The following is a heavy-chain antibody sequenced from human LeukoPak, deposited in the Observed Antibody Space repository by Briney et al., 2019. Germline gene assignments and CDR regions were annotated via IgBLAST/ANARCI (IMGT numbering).Heavy chain of an antibody. V-gene: IGHV4-59*01. CDR2: IYYSGST. CDR3: ARGMGSSRY. D-gene: IGHD2-2*01. Sequence: SETLSLTCTVSGGSISSYYWSWIRQPPGKGLEWIGYIYYSGSTNYNPSLKSRVTISVDTSKNQFSLKLSSVTAADTAVYYCARGMGSSRYWGQGTLVTVSS. J-gene: IGHJ4*02. CDR1: GGSISSYY.